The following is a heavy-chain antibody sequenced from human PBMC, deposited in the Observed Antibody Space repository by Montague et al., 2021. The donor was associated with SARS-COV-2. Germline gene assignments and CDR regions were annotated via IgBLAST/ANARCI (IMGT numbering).Heavy chain of an antibody. CDR3: ARGHLSVSMAVVVLIWGIYYFDS. J-gene: IGHJ4*02. V-gene: IGHV4-34*01. D-gene: IGHD3-22*01. Sequence: SETLSLTCAVYGGSFGNYYWSWIRQPPGKGLEWIGDSKQRGRTNYNPSLKSRVTISVDTSKNQFSLKLNSVTAADTAVYFCARGHLSVSMAVVVLIWGIYYFDSWGQGALVAVSS. CDR2: SKQRGRT. CDR1: GGSFGNYY.